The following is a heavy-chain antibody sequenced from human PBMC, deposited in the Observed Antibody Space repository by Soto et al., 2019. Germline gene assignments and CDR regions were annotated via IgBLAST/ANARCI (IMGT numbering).Heavy chain of an antibody. J-gene: IGHJ4*02. CDR3: ARVAVATRGIDY. V-gene: IGHV3-74*01. Sequence: EVQLVESGGGLVQPGGSLRLSCVASGFTFSSSWMHWVRQAPGKGLVWLSRIIGNGNGADYADSVKGRFTISRDNAKNTAYLKMDPLGAEDTAVYYCARVAVATRGIDYWGQGTLVTVSS. CDR2: IIGNGNGA. D-gene: IGHD6-19*01. CDR1: GFTFSSSW.